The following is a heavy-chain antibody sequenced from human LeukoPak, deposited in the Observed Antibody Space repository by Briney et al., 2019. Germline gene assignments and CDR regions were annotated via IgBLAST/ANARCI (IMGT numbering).Heavy chain of an antibody. Sequence: QPGGSLRLSCAASGFTFSSYAMSWVRQAPGKGLEWVSAISGSGGSTYYADSVKGRFTISRDNSKNTLYLQMNSLRAEDTAVYYCAKGPSYYDSSGYDRGNFDYWGQGTLVTVSS. CDR1: GFTFSSYA. CDR2: ISGSGGST. J-gene: IGHJ4*02. CDR3: AKGPSYYDSSGYDRGNFDY. D-gene: IGHD3-22*01. V-gene: IGHV3-23*01.